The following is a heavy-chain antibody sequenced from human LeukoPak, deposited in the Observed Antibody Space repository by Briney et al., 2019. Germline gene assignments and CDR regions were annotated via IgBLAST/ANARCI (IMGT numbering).Heavy chain of an antibody. Sequence: PSETLSPTCAVYGGSFSGYYWSWIRQPPGKGLEWIGEINHSGSTNYNPSLKSRVTISVDTSKNQFSLKLSSVTAADTAVYYCARGDRPPRGRVATRYFDYWGQGTLVTVSS. CDR2: INHSGST. V-gene: IGHV4-34*01. CDR3: ARGDRPPRGRVATRYFDY. CDR1: GGSFSGYY. D-gene: IGHD5-12*01. J-gene: IGHJ4*02.